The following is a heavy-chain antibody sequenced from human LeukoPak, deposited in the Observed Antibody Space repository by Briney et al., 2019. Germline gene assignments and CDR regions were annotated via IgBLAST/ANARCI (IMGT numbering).Heavy chain of an antibody. Sequence: PGGSLRLSCAASGFTFSSYGMHWVRQAPGKGLEWVAVISYDGSNKYYADSVKGRFTISRDNSKNTLYLQMNSLRAEDTAVYYCAKEGGLRLGIFPWLDYWGQGTLVTVSS. CDR1: GFTFSSYG. D-gene: IGHD3-16*01. CDR3: AKEGGLRLGIFPWLDY. J-gene: IGHJ4*02. V-gene: IGHV3-30*18. CDR2: ISYDGSNK.